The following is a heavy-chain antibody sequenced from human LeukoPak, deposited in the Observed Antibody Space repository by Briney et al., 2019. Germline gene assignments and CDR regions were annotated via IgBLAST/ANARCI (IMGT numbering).Heavy chain of an antibody. D-gene: IGHD3-9*01. J-gene: IGHJ4*02. Sequence: RPGGSLRLSCAASGFTFSRYDMHWVRQPTGKGLEWVSGIGTAGEIYYPGSVKGRFTISRENAKNSLYLQMNSLRAEDTAVYYCAKDLWDYDILTGYGEYWGFDYWGQGTLVTVSS. CDR3: AKDLWDYDILTGYGEYWGFDY. CDR2: IGTAGEI. CDR1: GFTFSRYD. V-gene: IGHV3-13*01.